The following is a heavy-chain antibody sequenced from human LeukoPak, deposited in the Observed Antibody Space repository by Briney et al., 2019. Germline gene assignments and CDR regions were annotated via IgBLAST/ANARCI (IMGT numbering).Heavy chain of an antibody. CDR3: ARDLLYYGRSGGDY. Sequence: GWSLTLSCAASGFSLSRYSMNWVGPARGKGLEWVSSITSSSSYIYYAHSLKRRFTISRDNAKNSVYLQMNSVRGEDTAVYYCARDLLYYGRSGGDYGGQGTLVSVSS. J-gene: IGHJ4*02. CDR1: GFSLSRYS. V-gene: IGHV3-21*01. D-gene: IGHD3-22*01. CDR2: ITSSSSYI.